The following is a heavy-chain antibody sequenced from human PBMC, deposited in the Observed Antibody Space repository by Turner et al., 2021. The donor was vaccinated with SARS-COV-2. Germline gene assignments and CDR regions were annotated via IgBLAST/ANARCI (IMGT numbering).Heavy chain of an antibody. V-gene: IGHV3-30-3*01. CDR1: GVTCISYA. CDR2: ISYDGSNK. J-gene: IGHJ4*02. D-gene: IGHD1-26*01. Sequence: VQLVESGGGVVQPGRSLRLSCAASGVTCISYAIHWVRQAPGKGLEWVALISYDGSNKYYADSVKGRFTISRDNSKNTLFLQMNSLRTEDTAVYYCARGHSGNYYYFDYWGQGTLVTVSS. CDR3: ARGHSGNYYYFDY.